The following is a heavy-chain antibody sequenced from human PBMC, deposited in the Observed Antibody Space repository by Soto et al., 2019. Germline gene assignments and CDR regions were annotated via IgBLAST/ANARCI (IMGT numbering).Heavy chain of an antibody. Sequence: EVQLVESGGGLVQPGGSLRLSCAASGFTVSSNYMSWVRQAPGKGLEWVSVIYSGGSTYYADSVKGRFTISRHNSKNTLYLQMNSLRAEDTAVYYCAREVVGIAAAGTRWFDPWGQGTLVTVSS. CDR3: AREVVGIAAAGTRWFDP. CDR2: IYSGGST. CDR1: GFTVSSNY. D-gene: IGHD6-13*01. J-gene: IGHJ5*02. V-gene: IGHV3-53*04.